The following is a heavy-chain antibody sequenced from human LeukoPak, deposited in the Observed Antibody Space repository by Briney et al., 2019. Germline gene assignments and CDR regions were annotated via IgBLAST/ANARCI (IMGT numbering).Heavy chain of an antibody. Sequence: ASVKVSCKASGYAFTSYGINWVRQAPGQELEWMGWISAYNGNTNYAQNLRDRVTMTTDTATSTAYMELRSLRSDDTAVYYCARTAPGTPLGGYYYYMGVWGKGTTVTVSS. CDR2: ISAYNGNT. CDR1: GYAFTSYG. D-gene: IGHD1/OR15-1a*01. J-gene: IGHJ6*03. V-gene: IGHV1-18*01. CDR3: ARTAPGTPLGGYYYYMGV.